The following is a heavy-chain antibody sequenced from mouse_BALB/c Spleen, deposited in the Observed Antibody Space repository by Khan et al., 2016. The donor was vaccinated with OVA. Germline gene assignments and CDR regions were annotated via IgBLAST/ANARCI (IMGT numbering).Heavy chain of an antibody. Sequence: QVQLKESGPGLVAPSQSLSITCTVSGFSLTSYGVSWVRQPPGKGLELLGVIWGYGSTNYHSVLRSRLSIRHDNSKSQVFFKSNSLQSDDTATYYCAKVLPFAMDFWGQDTSVTVTS. V-gene: IGHV2-3*01. CDR3: AKVLPFAMDF. J-gene: IGHJ4*01. CDR1: GFSLTSYG. CDR2: IWGYGST. D-gene: IGHD1-1*01.